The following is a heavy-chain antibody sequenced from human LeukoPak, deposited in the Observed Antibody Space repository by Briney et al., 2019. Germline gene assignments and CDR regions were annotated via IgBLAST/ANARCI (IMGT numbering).Heavy chain of an antibody. J-gene: IGHJ4*02. V-gene: IGHV4-39*07. CDR2: INHSGST. D-gene: IGHD3-10*01. CDR1: GGSISSSNYY. Sequence: SETLSLTCTVSGGSISSSNYYWGWIRQPPGKGLEWIGEINHSGSTNYNPSLKSRVTISVDTSKNQFSLKLSSVTAADTAVYYCARWFGELSRFDYWGQGTLVTVSS. CDR3: ARWFGELSRFDY.